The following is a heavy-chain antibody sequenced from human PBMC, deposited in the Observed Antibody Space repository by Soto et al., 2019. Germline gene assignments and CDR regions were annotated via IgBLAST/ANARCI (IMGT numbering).Heavy chain of an antibody. CDR2: IIPIFNSA. CDR1: GYTFTGYY. V-gene: IGHV1-69*13. J-gene: IGHJ4*02. CDR3: AREVTVASYSFDF. D-gene: IGHD5-12*01. Sequence: SVKVSCKASGYTFTGYYMHWVRQAPGQGLEWMGGIIPIFNSANYAQKFQGRVTITADDSTSTAYMELRSLRPDDTAVYYCAREVTVASYSFDFWGQGTLVTVSS.